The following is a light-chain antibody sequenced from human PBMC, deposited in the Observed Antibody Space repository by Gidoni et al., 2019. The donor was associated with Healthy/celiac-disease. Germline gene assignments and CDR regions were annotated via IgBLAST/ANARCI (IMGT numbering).Light chain of an antibody. CDR1: QSVSSSY. V-gene: IGKV3-20*01. J-gene: IGKJ1*01. Sequence: ELVLTQSPATLSLSPGERATLSCRASQSVSSSYLAGYQQKPGQAPRLLSYGASSRATGIPEGCSGSGSGKDFTISISRLEPEDFAVYYCQQYGSSWTFGQGTKVEIK. CDR2: GAS. CDR3: QQYGSSWT.